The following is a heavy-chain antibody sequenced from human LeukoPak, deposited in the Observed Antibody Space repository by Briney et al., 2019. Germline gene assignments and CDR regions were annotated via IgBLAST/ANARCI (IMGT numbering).Heavy chain of an antibody. CDR2: IYYSGST. CDR1: GGSVSSYY. CDR3: ARELLAARRTDAFDI. Sequence: SETLSLTCTVSGGSVSSYYWSWIRQPPGKGLEWIGYIYYSGSTNYNPSLKSRDTISVDTSKNQFSLKLSSVTAADTAVYYCARELLAARRTDAFDIWGQGTMVTVSS. D-gene: IGHD6-6*01. J-gene: IGHJ3*02. V-gene: IGHV4-59*02.